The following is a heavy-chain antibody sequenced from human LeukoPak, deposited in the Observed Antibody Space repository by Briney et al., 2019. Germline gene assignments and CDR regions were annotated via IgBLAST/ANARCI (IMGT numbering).Heavy chain of an antibody. CDR1: GYTFTSYD. D-gene: IGHD2-2*01. CDR2: MNPNSGNT. CDR3: ARGLRYCSSTSCYGAVWGYYYYGMDV. Sequence: ASVKVSCKASGYTFTSYDINWVRQATGQGHEWMGWMNPNSGNTGYAQKFQGRVTMTRNTSISTAYMELSSLRSEDTAVYYCARGLRYCSSTSCYGAVWGYYYYGMDVWGQGTTVTVSS. J-gene: IGHJ6*02. V-gene: IGHV1-8*01.